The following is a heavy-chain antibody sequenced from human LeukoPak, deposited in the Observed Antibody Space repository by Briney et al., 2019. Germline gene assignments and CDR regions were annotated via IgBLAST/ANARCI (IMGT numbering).Heavy chain of an antibody. CDR1: GFTFSSYE. D-gene: IGHD5-24*01. J-gene: IGHJ6*03. Sequence: GGSLRLSCAASGFTFSSYEMNWVRQAPGKGLEWVSYISSSGSTIYYADSVKGRFTISRDNAKNSLYLQMNSLRAEDTAVYYCARGTWLQLGTHYYYYMDVWSKGTTVTVSS. CDR3: ARGTWLQLGTHYYYYMDV. CDR2: ISSSGSTI. V-gene: IGHV3-48*03.